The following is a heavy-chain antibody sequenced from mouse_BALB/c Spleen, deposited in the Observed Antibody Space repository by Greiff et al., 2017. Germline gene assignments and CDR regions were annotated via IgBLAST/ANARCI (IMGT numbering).Heavy chain of an antibody. CDR2: INSNGGST. D-gene: IGHD2-1*01. Sequence: EVMLVESGGGLVKLGGSLKLSCAASGFTFSSYYLSWVRQTPEKRLELVAAINSNGGSTYYPDTVKGRFTISRDNAKNTLYLQMSSLKSEDTALYYCARRERDGNGGFAYWGQGTLVTVSA. CDR1: GFTFSSYY. CDR3: ARRERDGNGGFAY. V-gene: IGHV5-6-2*01. J-gene: IGHJ3*01.